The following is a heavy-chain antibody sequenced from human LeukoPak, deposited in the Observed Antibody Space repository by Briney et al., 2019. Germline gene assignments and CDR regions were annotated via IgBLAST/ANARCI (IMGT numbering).Heavy chain of an antibody. Sequence: PSETLSLTCAVYGGSFSGYYWSWIRQPPGKGLEWIGEINHSGSTNYNPSLTSRVTISVDTSKNQFSLKLSSVTAADTAVYYCARRCRELWFGELLYYFDYWGKGTLVTVSS. V-gene: IGHV4-34*01. J-gene: IGHJ4*02. CDR2: INHSGST. CDR1: GGSFSGYY. CDR3: ARRCRELWFGELLYYFDY. D-gene: IGHD3-10*01.